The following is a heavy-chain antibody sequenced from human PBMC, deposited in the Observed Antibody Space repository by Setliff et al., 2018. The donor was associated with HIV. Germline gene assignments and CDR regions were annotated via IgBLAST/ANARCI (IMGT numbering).Heavy chain of an antibody. Sequence: GSLRLSCAASGFTFSSYSTNWVRQAPGKGLEWVSSISSSSSYIYYADSVKGRFTISRDNAKNSLYLQMNSLRAEDTAVYYCARDGGSYYYYYYYMDVWGKGTTVTVSS. CDR3: ARDGGSYYYYYYYMDV. J-gene: IGHJ6*03. CDR1: GFTFSSYS. D-gene: IGHD1-26*01. V-gene: IGHV3-21*01. CDR2: ISSSSSYI.